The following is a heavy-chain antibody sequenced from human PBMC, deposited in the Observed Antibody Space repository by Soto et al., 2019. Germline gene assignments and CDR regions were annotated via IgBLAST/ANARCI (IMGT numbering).Heavy chain of an antibody. CDR1: GYTFSSYH. V-gene: IGHV1-18*01. J-gene: IGHJ4*02. CDR3: ARDLPPVDY. Sequence: QIQLVQSGAEVKKPGASVKVSCKASGYTFSSYHITWVRQAPGQGLEWMGWISAYNGNTNYAQNLQGRVTMTTDPSTSTAYMELRSLRSDDTSVYYCARDLPPVDYWGQGPLVTVSS. CDR2: ISAYNGNT.